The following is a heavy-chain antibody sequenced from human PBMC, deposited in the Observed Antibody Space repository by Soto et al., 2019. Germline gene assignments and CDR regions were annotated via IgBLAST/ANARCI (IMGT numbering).Heavy chain of an antibody. J-gene: IGHJ6*02. Sequence: FGPTLVNPTETLTLTCTVSGFSLSNARMGVSWICQPPGKALEWLAHIFSNDEKSYSTSLKSRLTISKDTSKSQVVLTMTNMDPVDTATYYCARMTIPYYYYYGMDVWGQGTTVTVSS. D-gene: IGHD3-10*01. CDR1: GFSLSNARMG. CDR3: ARMTIPYYYYYGMDV. CDR2: IFSNDEK. V-gene: IGHV2-26*01.